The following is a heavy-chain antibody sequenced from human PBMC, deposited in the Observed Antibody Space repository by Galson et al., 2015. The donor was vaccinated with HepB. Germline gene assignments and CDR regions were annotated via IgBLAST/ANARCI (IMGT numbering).Heavy chain of an antibody. D-gene: IGHD2-2*01. CDR2: ITPSSAAT. CDR3: ARGTRVPAPMEGWWFDP. Sequence: SVKVSCKASGYTFTSHYVHWLRQAPGQGLEWMGIITPSSAATSYQPRLQGRLTMTRDTSTNTVYMELSSLRSEDTAVYYCARGTRVPAPMEGWWFDPWGQGTLVTVSS. V-gene: IGHV1-46*03. J-gene: IGHJ5*02. CDR1: GYTFTSHY.